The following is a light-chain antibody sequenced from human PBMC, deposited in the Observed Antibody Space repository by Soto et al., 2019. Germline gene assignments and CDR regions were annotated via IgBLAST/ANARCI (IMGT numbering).Light chain of an antibody. J-gene: IGKJ5*01. V-gene: IGKV3-20*01. CDR2: GAS. CDR3: QKYAAAPIT. Sequence: TVLTQSPVTLSLPPGERATLSCRASQSVGGNVAWYQHKPGHAPKLLISGASSRSPGIPDRFSGSGSGADFTLSIIRLEPEDFALYYCQKYAAAPITFGQGTRLDI. CDR1: QSVGGN.